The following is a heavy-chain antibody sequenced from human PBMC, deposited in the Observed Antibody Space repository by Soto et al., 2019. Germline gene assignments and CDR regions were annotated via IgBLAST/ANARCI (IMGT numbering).Heavy chain of an antibody. CDR3: ASFPVGYSSSVMGTDWFDP. Sequence: QLQLQESGPGLVKPSETLSLTCTVSGGSISSSSYYWGWIRQPPGKGLEWIGSIYYSGSTYYNPSLKSRVTISVDTSKNQFSLKLSSVTAADTAVYYCASFPVGYSSSVMGTDWFDPWGQGTLVTVSS. J-gene: IGHJ5*02. CDR2: IYYSGST. D-gene: IGHD6-13*01. CDR1: GGSISSSSYY. V-gene: IGHV4-39*01.